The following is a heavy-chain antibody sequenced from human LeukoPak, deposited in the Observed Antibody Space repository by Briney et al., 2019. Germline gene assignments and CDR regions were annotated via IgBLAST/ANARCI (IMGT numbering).Heavy chain of an antibody. Sequence: ASVKVSCKASGYTFTSYGISWVRQAPGQGLEWMGWISAYNGNTNYAQKLQGRVTMTTDTSTSTAYMELRSLRSDDTAVYYCARSRLGTGRTQRGFDYWGQGTLVTVSS. CDR2: ISAYNGNT. V-gene: IGHV1-18*01. CDR3: ARSRLGTGRTQRGFDY. J-gene: IGHJ4*02. CDR1: GYTFTSYG. D-gene: IGHD7-27*01.